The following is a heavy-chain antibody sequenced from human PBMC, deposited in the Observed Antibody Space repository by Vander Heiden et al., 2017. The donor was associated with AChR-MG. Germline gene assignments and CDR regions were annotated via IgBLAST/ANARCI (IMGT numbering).Heavy chain of an antibody. J-gene: IGHJ4*02. D-gene: IGHD2-15*01. Sequence: QVQLVESGGGVVQPGRSLRPSCAASGFTFSSYAMHWVRQAPGKGLEWVAVISYDGSNKYYADSVKGRFTISRDNSKNTLYLQMNSLRAEDTAVYYCARDRASVVVAATLYYWGQGTLVTVSS. CDR3: ARDRASVVVAATLYY. V-gene: IGHV3-30-3*01. CDR2: ISYDGSNK. CDR1: GFTFSSYA.